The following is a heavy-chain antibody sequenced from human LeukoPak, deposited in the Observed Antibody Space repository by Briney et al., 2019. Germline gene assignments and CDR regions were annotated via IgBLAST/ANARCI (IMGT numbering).Heavy chain of an antibody. CDR3: ARDIGYDSSGGTDDAFDI. V-gene: IGHV3-48*03. CDR1: GFTFSSYE. CDR2: ISSSGSTI. J-gene: IGHJ3*02. D-gene: IGHD3-22*01. Sequence: GGSLRLSCAASGFTFSSYETNWVRQAPGKGLEWVSYISSSGSTIYYADSVKGRFTISRENAKNSLYLQMNSLRAEDTAVYYCARDIGYDSSGGTDDAFDIWGQGTMVTVSS.